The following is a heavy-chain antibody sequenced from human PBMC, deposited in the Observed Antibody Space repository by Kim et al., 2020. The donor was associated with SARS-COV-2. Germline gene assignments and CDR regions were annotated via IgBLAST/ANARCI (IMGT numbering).Heavy chain of an antibody. Sequence: GGSLRLSCAASGFTFGSYWMTWVRQAPGKGLEWVANIKQDGSQKYYVDSVKGRFTISRDDAKNSLYLQMNSLRAEETAVYYCARTVTGTTESFEYWGQGTLVTVSS. D-gene: IGHD6-19*01. CDR3: ARTVTGTTESFEY. CDR2: IKQDGSQK. CDR1: GFTFGSYW. J-gene: IGHJ1*01. V-gene: IGHV3-7*03.